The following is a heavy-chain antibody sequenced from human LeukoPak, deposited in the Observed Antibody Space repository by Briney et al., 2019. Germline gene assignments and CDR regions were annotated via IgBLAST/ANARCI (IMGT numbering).Heavy chain of an antibody. J-gene: IGHJ6*03. CDR2: IYYSGST. D-gene: IGHD6-13*01. Sequence: SETLSLTCTVSGGSISSYYWSWIRQPPGKGLEWIGYIYYSGSTNYNPSLKSRVTISVDTSKNQFSLKLSSVTAADTAVYYCARACYSSSWYYSAAPGYYYYYYMDVWGKGTTVTISS. V-gene: IGHV4-59*01. CDR3: ARACYSSSWYYSAAPGYYYYYYMDV. CDR1: GGSISSYY.